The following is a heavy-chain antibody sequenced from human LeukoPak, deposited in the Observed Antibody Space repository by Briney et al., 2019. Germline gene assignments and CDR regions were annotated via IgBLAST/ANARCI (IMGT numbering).Heavy chain of an antibody. V-gene: IGHV3-48*04. CDR3: AKDNGYYDILEELDY. D-gene: IGHD3-9*01. Sequence: GSLRLSCAASGFTFSSYSMNWVRPAPGKGLEWVSYISTISSTKYYADSVKGRFTISRDNAKNSLFLQMNSLRAEDTAVYYCAKDNGYYDILEELDYWGQGTLVTVSS. CDR2: ISTISSTK. J-gene: IGHJ4*02. CDR1: GFTFSSYS.